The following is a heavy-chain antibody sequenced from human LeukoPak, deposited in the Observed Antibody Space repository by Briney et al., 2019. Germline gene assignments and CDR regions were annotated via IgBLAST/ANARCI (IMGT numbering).Heavy chain of an antibody. D-gene: IGHD3-22*01. J-gene: IGHJ5*02. CDR1: GFTFSSYS. Sequence: GGSLRLSCAASGFTFSSYSMNWVRQAPGKGLEWVSSISSSSSYIYYADSVKGRFTISRDNAKNSLYLQMNSLRAEDTAVYYCARDLVDYYGSSGYPHGGWFDPWGQGTLVTVSS. CDR3: ARDLVDYYGSSGYPHGGWFDP. V-gene: IGHV3-21*01. CDR2: ISSSSSYI.